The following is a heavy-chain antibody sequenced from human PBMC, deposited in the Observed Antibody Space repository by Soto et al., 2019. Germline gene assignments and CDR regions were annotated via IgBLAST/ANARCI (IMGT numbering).Heavy chain of an antibody. CDR3: ARVVVADYYYYYMDV. D-gene: IGHD2-15*01. Sequence: SETLSLTCTVSGGSISSYYWSWIRQPPGKGLEWIGYIYYSGSTNYNPSLKSRVTISVDTSKNQFSLKLSSVTAADTAVYYCARVVVADYYYYYMDVWGKGTTVTVSS. J-gene: IGHJ6*03. V-gene: IGHV4-59*01. CDR1: GGSISSYY. CDR2: IYYSGST.